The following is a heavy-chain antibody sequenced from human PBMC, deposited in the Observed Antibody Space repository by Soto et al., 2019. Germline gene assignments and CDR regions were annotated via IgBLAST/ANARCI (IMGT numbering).Heavy chain of an antibody. CDR1: GGSISSYY. Sequence: SETLSLTCTVSGGSISSYYWSWIRQPPGKGLEWIGYIYYSGSTNYNPSLKSRVTISVDTSKNQFSLKLSSVTAADTAVYYCARTPGDYTAFDYWGQGTLVTVSS. D-gene: IGHD4-17*01. J-gene: IGHJ4*02. CDR2: IYYSGST. CDR3: ARTPGDYTAFDY. V-gene: IGHV4-59*01.